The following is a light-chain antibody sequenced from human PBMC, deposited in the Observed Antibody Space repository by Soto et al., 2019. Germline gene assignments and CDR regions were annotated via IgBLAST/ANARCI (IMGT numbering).Light chain of an antibody. CDR3: QQSDKTPYS. CDR1: QSIRGS. Sequence: DIQMTQSPPSLSASVGDRVTITCRASQSIRGSLNWYQHKPGKAPKVLIYAAVSLQSGVPSRFSGSGSGTDFTLTISSLQPEDIATYYCQQSDKTPYSFGQGTKLEIK. V-gene: IGKV1-39*01. J-gene: IGKJ2*01. CDR2: AAV.